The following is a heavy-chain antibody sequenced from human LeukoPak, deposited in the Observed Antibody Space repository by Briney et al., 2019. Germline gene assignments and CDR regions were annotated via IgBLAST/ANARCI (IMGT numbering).Heavy chain of an antibody. V-gene: IGHV3-72*01. J-gene: IGHJ3*01. Sequence: GGSLRLSCAASGFSFSDHYMAWVRQAPGQGLEWVGRIRNKARSYTTEYAASVTGRFTISRDDSKNSLYLQMNSLTIEDTAVYYCTGGRSDRGYYGFDVWGQGTLVTVSS. CDR2: IRNKARSYTT. CDR3: TGGRSDRGYYGFDV. CDR1: GFSFSDHY. D-gene: IGHD3-22*01.